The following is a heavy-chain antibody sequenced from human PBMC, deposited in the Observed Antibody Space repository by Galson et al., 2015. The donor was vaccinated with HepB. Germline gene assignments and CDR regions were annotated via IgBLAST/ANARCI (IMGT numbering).Heavy chain of an antibody. CDR1: GFTFSSYA. V-gene: IGHV3-30-3*01. D-gene: IGHD2-15*01. CDR2: ISYDGSNK. J-gene: IGHJ3*02. Sequence: SLRLSCAASGFTFSSYAMHWVRQAPGKGLEWVAVISYDGSNKYYADSVKGRFTISRDNSKNTLYLQMNSLRAEDTAVYYCARSARIVRRYCSGGSCDSGAFDIWGQGTMVSVSS. CDR3: ARSARIVRRYCSGGSCDSGAFDI.